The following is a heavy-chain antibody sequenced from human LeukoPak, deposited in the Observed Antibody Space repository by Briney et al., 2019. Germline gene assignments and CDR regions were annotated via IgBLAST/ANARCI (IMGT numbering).Heavy chain of an antibody. CDR2: INHSGST. CDR1: GGSFSGYY. D-gene: IGHD6-13*01. V-gene: IGHV4-34*01. CDR3: ARPRTGSSWYDYYYYMDV. Sequence: SETLSLTCAVYGGSFSGYYWSWIRQPPGKGLEWSGEINHSGSTNYNPPLKSRVTISVDTSKNQFSLKLSSVTAADTAVYYCARPRTGSSWYDYYYYMDVWGKGTTVTVSS. J-gene: IGHJ6*03.